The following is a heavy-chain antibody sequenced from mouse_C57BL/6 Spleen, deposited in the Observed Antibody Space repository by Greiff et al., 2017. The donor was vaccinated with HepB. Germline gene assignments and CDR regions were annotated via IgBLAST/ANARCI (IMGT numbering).Heavy chain of an antibody. D-gene: IGHD5-1-1*01. V-gene: IGHV1-61*01. Sequence: VQLQQPGAELVRPGSSVKLSCKASGYTFTSYWMDWVKQRPGQGLEWIGNIYPSDSETHYNQKFKDKATLTVDKSSSTAYMQLSSLTSEDSAVYYCARGIPPWYFDVWGTGTTVTVSS. CDR2: IYPSDSET. CDR1: GYTFTSYW. CDR3: ARGIPPWYFDV. J-gene: IGHJ1*03.